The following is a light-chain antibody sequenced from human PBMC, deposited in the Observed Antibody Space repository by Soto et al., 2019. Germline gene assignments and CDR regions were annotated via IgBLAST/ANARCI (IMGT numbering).Light chain of an antibody. CDR2: GAS. CDR1: QSVSSN. V-gene: IGKV3-15*01. J-gene: IGKJ5*01. Sequence: EIVMTQSPATLSVSPGERATLSCRASQSVSSNLAWYQQKPCQAPRLLIYGASTRATDIPARFSGSGSVTEFTLTISSLQSEDFAVYYCQQYNNWPPITFGQGTRLEIK. CDR3: QQYNNWPPIT.